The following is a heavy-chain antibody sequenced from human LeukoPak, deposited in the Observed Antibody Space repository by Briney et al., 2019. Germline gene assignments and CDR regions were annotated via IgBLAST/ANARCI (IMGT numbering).Heavy chain of an antibody. D-gene: IGHD3-22*01. CDR3: ARERYYYDSSGYYYPTYFDY. CDR2: IYYSGST. V-gene: IGHV4-59*01. CDR1: GGSISSYY. J-gene: IGHJ4*02. Sequence: SETLSLTCTVSGGSISSYYWSWIWQPPGKGLEWIGYIYYSGSTNYNPSLKSRVTISVDTSKNQFSLKLSSVTAADTAVYYCARERYYYDSSGYYYPTYFDYWGQGTLVTVSS.